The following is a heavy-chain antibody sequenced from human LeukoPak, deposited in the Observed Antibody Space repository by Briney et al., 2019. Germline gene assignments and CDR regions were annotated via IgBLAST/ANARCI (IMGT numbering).Heavy chain of an antibody. CDR1: GDSVSSKSAA. D-gene: IGHD5-24*01. CDR3: ARDRETTTGWFDP. J-gene: IGHJ5*02. Sequence: SQTLSLTCAISGDSVSSKSAAWNWIRQSPSRGLEWLGRTYYRSKWYNSYAISVKSRITINPDTSKNQFSLKLSSVTAADTAVYYCARDRETTTGWFDPWGQGTLVTVSS. CDR2: TYYRSKWYN. V-gene: IGHV6-1*01.